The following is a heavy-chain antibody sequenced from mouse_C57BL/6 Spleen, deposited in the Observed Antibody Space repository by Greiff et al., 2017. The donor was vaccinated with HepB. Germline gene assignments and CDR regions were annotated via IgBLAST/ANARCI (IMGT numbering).Heavy chain of an antibody. Sequence: QVQLQQSGAELARPGASVKLSCKASGYTFTSYGISWVKQRTGQGLEWIGEIYPRSGNTYYNEKFKGKATLPADKSSSTAYMELRSLTSEDSAVYFCAREEFYYGSSLYAMDYWGQGTSVTVSS. CDR1: GYTFTSYG. CDR3: AREEFYYGSSLYAMDY. V-gene: IGHV1-81*01. J-gene: IGHJ4*01. CDR2: IYPRSGNT. D-gene: IGHD1-1*01.